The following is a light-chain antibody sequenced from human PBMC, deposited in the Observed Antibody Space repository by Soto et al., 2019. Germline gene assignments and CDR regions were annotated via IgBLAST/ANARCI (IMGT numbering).Light chain of an antibody. Sequence: QSALTQPPSASGSPGQSVTISCTGTSSDVGGYNYVSWYQQHPGKAPKLMVYEVNKRPSGVPDRFSGSKSGNTASLTVSGLQAEDEAGYYCTSYAGGNNVFGTGTKLTVL. CDR3: TSYAGGNNV. CDR1: SSDVGGYNY. CDR2: EVN. J-gene: IGLJ1*01. V-gene: IGLV2-8*01.